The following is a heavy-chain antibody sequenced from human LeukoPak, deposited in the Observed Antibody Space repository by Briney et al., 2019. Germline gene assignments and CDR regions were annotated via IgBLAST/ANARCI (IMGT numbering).Heavy chain of an antibody. V-gene: IGHV1-18*01. CDR1: GYTFTSYG. J-gene: IGHJ6*03. D-gene: IGHD3-3*01. CDR3: ARDVSNRYYDFWSGYPDYYYYMDV. CDR2: IGAYNGNT. Sequence: ASVKVSCKASGYTFTSYGISWVRQAPGQGLEWMGWIGAYNGNTNYAQKLQGRVTMTTDTSTSTAYMELRSLRSDDTAVYYCARDVSNRYYDFWSGYPDYYYYMDVWGKGTTVTVSS.